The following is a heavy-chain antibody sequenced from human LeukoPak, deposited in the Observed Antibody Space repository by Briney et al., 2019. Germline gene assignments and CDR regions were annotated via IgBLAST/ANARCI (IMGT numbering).Heavy chain of an antibody. D-gene: IGHD3-10*01. CDR1: GYTFTGYY. CDR3: ARDWRFGEGLLVWGMDV. Sequence: ASVKVSCKASGYTFTGYYMHWVRQAPGQGLEWMGWINPNSGGTNYAQKFQGRVTMTRDTSISTAYMELSGLRSDDTAVYYCARDWRFGEGLLVWGMDVWGQGTTVTVSS. CDR2: INPNSGGT. J-gene: IGHJ6*02. V-gene: IGHV1-2*02.